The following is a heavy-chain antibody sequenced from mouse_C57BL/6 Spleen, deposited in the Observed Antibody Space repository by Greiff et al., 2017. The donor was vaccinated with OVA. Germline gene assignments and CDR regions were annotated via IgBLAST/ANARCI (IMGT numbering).Heavy chain of an antibody. CDR2: INPSSGYT. CDR3: AIIYYGSTPDFDV. J-gene: IGHJ1*03. Sequence: VQRVESGAELAKPGASVKLSCKASGYTFTTYWMHWVKQRPGQGLEWIGYINPSSGYTKYNQKFKDKATLTADKSSSTAYMQLSRHTYEDSAVYCCAIIYYGSTPDFDVWGTGTTVTVSS. V-gene: IGHV1-7*01. D-gene: IGHD1-1*01. CDR1: GYTFTTYW.